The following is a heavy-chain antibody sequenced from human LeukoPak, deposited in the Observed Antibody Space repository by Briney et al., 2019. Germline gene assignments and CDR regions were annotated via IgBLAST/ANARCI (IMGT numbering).Heavy chain of an antibody. J-gene: IGHJ4*02. D-gene: IGHD2-8*02. Sequence: GGSLTLSCAASGFTFTDYGMSWVCQAPGKGLEWVSSISGSGGSTYYADSVRGRFTISRDNSKSTLSLQMNSLRAEDTAIYYCATYRQVLLPFESWGQGTLVTVSS. V-gene: IGHV3-23*01. CDR3: ATYRQVLLPFES. CDR1: GFTFTDYG. CDR2: ISGSGGST.